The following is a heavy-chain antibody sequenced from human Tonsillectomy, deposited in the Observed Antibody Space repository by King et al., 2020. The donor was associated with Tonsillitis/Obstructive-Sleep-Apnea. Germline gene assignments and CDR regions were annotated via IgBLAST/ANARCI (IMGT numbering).Heavy chain of an antibody. Sequence: VQLVQSGAEVKKPGSPVKVSCKASGGTFRSYAIRWVRQAPGQGLEWMGGIIPKFDTANYAQKFQGRVVITADGSTSTAYLELSSLRSEDTAVYYCARTSLPVNIVATIPEYYYYYYMDVWGKGTTVTVSS. V-gene: IGHV1-69*12. J-gene: IGHJ6*03. D-gene: IGHD5-12*01. CDR1: GGTFRSYA. CDR3: ARTSLPVNIVATIPEYYYYYYMDV. CDR2: IIPKFDTA.